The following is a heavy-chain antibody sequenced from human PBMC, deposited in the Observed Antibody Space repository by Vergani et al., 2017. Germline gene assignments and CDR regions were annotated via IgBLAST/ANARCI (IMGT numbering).Heavy chain of an antibody. CDR3: APSRPGDY. CDR2: IYSGGNT. V-gene: IGHV3-53*01. Sequence: EVQLVESGGGLIQPGGSLRLSCAASGFTVSSNYMTWVRQAPGKGLEWVSVIYSGGNTYYADSVKGRFTSSRDSSKNTLYLQMNSLRVEDTAVYYCAPSRPGDYWGQGTLVTVSS. CDR1: GFTVSSNY. J-gene: IGHJ4*02. D-gene: IGHD2-2*01.